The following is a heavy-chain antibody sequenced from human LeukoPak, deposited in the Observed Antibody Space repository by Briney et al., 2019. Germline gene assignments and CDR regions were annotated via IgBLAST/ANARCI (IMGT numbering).Heavy chain of an antibody. J-gene: IGHJ4*02. D-gene: IGHD2-15*01. CDR1: GFTFSSYS. CDR3: ARGCRGGSCTIFDF. V-gene: IGHV3-30*03. Sequence: PGGSLRLSCAASGFTFSSYSMNWVRQAPGKGLEWVAAISYDGSNKHYADSVKGRFTISRDNSKNTLYLEMNSLRAEDTAMYYCARGCRGGSCTIFDFWGQGTLVTVSS. CDR2: ISYDGSNK.